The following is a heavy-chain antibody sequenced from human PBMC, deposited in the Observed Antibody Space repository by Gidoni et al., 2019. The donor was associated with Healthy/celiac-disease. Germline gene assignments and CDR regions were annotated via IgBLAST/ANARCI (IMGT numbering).Heavy chain of an antibody. CDR3: AMGYSYGPQAYYYYYGMDV. Sequence: EVQLLESGGGLVQPGGSLRLSCAASGFTFSRYAMSWVRQAPGKGLEWVSAISGSGGSTYYADSVKGRFTISRDNSKNTLYLQMNSLRAEDTAVYYCAMGYSYGPQAYYYYYGMDVWGQGTTVTVSS. D-gene: IGHD5-18*01. V-gene: IGHV3-23*01. CDR2: ISGSGGST. CDR1: GFTFSRYA. J-gene: IGHJ6*02.